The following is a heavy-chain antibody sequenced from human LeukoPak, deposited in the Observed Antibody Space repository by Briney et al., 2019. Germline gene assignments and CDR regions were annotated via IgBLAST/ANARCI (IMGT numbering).Heavy chain of an antibody. CDR2: VSRRSSFI. V-gene: IGHV3-21*04. CDR3: AKDPRIAAAGRGPRWPEYFQH. J-gene: IGHJ1*01. CDR1: GFTFSSYS. D-gene: IGHD6-13*01. Sequence: GGSLRLSCAASGFTFSSYSMNWVRQAPGKGLEWVSSVSRRSSFIFYADSVQGRFTISRDDAKDSLFLQLNSLRAENTAVYYCAKDPRIAAAGRGPRWPEYFQHWGQGTLVTVSS.